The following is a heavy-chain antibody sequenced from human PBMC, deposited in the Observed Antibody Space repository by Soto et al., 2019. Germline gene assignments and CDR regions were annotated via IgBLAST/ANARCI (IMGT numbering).Heavy chain of an antibody. CDR3: ARGPRVVWVVPTAQRDVFDI. CDR2: IIHSGST. V-gene: IGHV4-34*01. J-gene: IGHJ3*02. Sequence: QVQLQQWGAGLLKPSETLSLTCAVYGGSFSDFYWNCIRQPPGKGLEWIGEIIHSGSTNYNPSLKSRVTVSVATSKNQFYLKLSSVTAADTAVYYCARGPRVVWVVPTAQRDVFDIWGQGTMVTVSS. D-gene: IGHD2-2*01. CDR1: GGSFSDFY.